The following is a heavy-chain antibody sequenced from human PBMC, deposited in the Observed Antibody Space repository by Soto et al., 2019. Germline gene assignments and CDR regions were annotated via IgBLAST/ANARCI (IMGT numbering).Heavy chain of an antibody. CDR2: ISSSSSYI. D-gene: IGHD3-3*01. CDR3: ASFLEWQIYYYYGMDV. Sequence: PGGSLRLSCAASGFTFSSYSMNWVRQAPGKGLEWVSSISSSSSYIYYADSVKGRFTISRDNAKNSLYLQMNSLRAEDTAVYYCASFLEWQIYYYYGMDVWGQGTTVTVSS. V-gene: IGHV3-21*01. CDR1: GFTFSSYS. J-gene: IGHJ6*02.